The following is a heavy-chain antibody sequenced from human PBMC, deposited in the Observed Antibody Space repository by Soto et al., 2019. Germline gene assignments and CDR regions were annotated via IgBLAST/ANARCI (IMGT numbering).Heavy chain of an antibody. CDR1: GFTFKNQA. CDR3: AKGGGRYASTWGRKGDVT. CDR2: IRGGSETT. D-gene: IGHD6-13*01. V-gene: IGHV3-23*01. J-gene: IGHJ5*02. Sequence: EVQLLESGGGLVQPGGSLRLSCAASGFTFKNQALSWVRQFPGGGLQWVSAIRGGSETTNYADPVKGRFTISRDNSKNTLFLQMNSLRLEDTPVYYCAKGGGRYASTWGRKGDVTWGQGTLVTVSS.